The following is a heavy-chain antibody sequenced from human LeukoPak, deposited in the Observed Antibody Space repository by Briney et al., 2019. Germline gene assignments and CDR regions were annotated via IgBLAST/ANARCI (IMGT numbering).Heavy chain of an antibody. D-gene: IGHD2-21*01. Sequence: PGGSLRLSCAASGFTVSSNYMSWVRQAPGKGLEWVPVIYSGGSTYYADSVKGRFTTSRDNSKNTLYLQMNSLRAEDTAVYYCARGGSIVDYYGMDVWGQGTTVTVSS. CDR1: GFTVSSNY. V-gene: IGHV3-66*01. J-gene: IGHJ6*02. CDR3: ARGGSIVDYYGMDV. CDR2: IYSGGST.